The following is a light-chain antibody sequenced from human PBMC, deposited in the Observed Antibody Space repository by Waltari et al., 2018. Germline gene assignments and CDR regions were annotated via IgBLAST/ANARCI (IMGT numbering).Light chain of an antibody. V-gene: IGLV2-11*01. CDR3: HQYYLTPWT. CDR1: SSDVGGYNY. CDR2: DVD. J-gene: IGLJ2*01. Sequence: QSALTQPRSVSGSPGQSVTISCTGTSSDVGGYNYVSWYQQHPGRAPKLIIYDVDKRPSGVPDRFSGAGSGTDFTLTISNLQPEDAALYFCHQYYLTPWTFGQGTK.